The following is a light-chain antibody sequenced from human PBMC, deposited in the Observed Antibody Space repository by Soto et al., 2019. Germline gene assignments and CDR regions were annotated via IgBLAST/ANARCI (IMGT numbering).Light chain of an antibody. Sequence: QTVVTQEPSFSVSTGMTVTLTCGLASGSVSTSYYPSWYQQTPGQAPRTLIYNTNTRSSGVPDRFSGSILGNKAALTITGAQADDETDYYCVLYMGSGLWVFGGGTKLTV. CDR3: VLYMGSGLWV. CDR2: NTN. CDR1: SGSVSTSYY. V-gene: IGLV8-61*01. J-gene: IGLJ3*02.